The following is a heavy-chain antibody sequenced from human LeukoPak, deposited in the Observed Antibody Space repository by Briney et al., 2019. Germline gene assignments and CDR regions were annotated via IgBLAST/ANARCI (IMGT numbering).Heavy chain of an antibody. Sequence: SETLSLTCTVSGGSISSSSYYWGWIRQPPGKGLEWIGSIYYSGITYYNPSLKSRVTISVDTSKNQFSLKLSSVTAADTAVYYCARAFVYGGNSEEFDYWGQGTLVTVSS. CDR3: ARAFVYGGNSEEFDY. J-gene: IGHJ4*02. CDR2: IYYSGIT. D-gene: IGHD4-23*01. CDR1: GGSISSSSYY. V-gene: IGHV4-39*07.